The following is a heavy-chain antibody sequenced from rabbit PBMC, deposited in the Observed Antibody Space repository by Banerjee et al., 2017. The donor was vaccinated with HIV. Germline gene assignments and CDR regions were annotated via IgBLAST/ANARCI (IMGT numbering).Heavy chain of an antibody. Sequence: QSLEESGGDLVKPGASLTLTCTASGFSFSSRYWICWVRQAPGKRPEWIACIDAVSSGSTQYASWAKGRFTISKASWTTVTLQMTSLTAADTASYFCARDLAGVIGWNFNLWGPGTLVTVS. CDR3: ARDLAGVIGWNFNL. CDR2: IDAVSSGST. CDR1: GFSFSSRYW. J-gene: IGHJ4*01. V-gene: IGHV1S40*01. D-gene: IGHD4-1*01.